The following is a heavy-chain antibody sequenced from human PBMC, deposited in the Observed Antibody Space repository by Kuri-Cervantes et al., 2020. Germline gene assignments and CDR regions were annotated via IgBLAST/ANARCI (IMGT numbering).Heavy chain of an antibody. J-gene: IGHJ4*02. V-gene: IGHV3-30*07. Sequence: GESLKISCAASGFTFSSYAMHWVRQAPGKGLEWVAVISYDGSNKYYADSVKGRFTISRDNSKNTLYLQMNSLRAEDTAVYYCARVPHSVATTRYYFDYWGQGTLVTVSS. D-gene: IGHD5-12*01. CDR1: GFTFSSYA. CDR2: ISYDGSNK. CDR3: ARVPHSVATTRYYFDY.